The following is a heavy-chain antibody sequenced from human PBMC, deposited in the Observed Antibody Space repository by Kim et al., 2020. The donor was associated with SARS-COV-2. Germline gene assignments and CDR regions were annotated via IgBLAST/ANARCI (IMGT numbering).Heavy chain of an antibody. CDR3: AGVEGALYSSGWYNYYYGMDV. J-gene: IGHJ6*02. Sequence: GSSHPSRSTNYNPTPKSRVTMSVDTSKTQFSLKLSYVTAADTAVYYCAGVEGALYSSGWYNYYYGMDVWGQGTTVTVSS. CDR2: SHPSRST. D-gene: IGHD6-19*01. V-gene: IGHV4-4*07.